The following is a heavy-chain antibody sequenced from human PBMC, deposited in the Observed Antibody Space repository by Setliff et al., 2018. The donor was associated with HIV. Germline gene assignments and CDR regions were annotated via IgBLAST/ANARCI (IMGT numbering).Heavy chain of an antibody. Sequence: ASVKVSCKISGYTLTELSIHWVRQAPGKGLEWMANFDPEEGETFYAQKFQGRVTITTDESTNTAYMELSSLRSEDTAVYYCARIPTGGAFDIWGQGTVVTVSS. D-gene: IGHD7-27*01. CDR3: ARIPTGGAFDI. CDR2: FDPEEGET. CDR1: GYTLTELS. J-gene: IGHJ3*02. V-gene: IGHV1-24*01.